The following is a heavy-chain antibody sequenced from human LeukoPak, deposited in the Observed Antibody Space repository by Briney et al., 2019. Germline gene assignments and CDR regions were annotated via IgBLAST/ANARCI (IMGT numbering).Heavy chain of an antibody. D-gene: IGHD2-15*01. Sequence: SETLSLTCAVYGGSFSGYYWSWIRQSPGKGLEWIGEINHSGSTNYNPSLKSRVTISVDTSKNQFSLKLSSVTAADTAVYYCARKAVVVAATLEGFDYWGQGTLVTVSS. CDR1: GGSFSGYY. V-gene: IGHV4-34*01. CDR3: ARKAVVVAATLEGFDY. CDR2: INHSGST. J-gene: IGHJ4*02.